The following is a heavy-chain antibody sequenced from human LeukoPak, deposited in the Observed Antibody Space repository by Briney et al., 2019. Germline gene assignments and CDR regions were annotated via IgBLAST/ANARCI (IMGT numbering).Heavy chain of an antibody. J-gene: IGHJ4*02. D-gene: IGHD5-24*01. CDR1: GGSISSGSYY. Sequence: SETLSLTCTVSGGSISSGSYYWSWIRQPPGKGLEWIGSIYHSGNTYYNPSLKSRFTISIDTSKNQFFLKANSVTAADTATYYCARQGNGYSRVDYWGQGTLVTVSS. CDR3: ARQGNGYSRVDY. V-gene: IGHV4-39*01. CDR2: IYHSGNT.